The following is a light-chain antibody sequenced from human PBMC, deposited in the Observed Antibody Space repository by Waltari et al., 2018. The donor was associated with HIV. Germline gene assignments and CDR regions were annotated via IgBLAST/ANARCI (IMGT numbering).Light chain of an antibody. CDR2: DVT. V-gene: IGLV2-8*01. Sequence: QSALTQPPSASGSPGQSVTLSCTGTSSDVGAYNYVSWFQQHPGKAPKLMIYDVTKRPSGVPERFSGSKSGNTASLTVSGVQAEDEADYYCASHAGSKDVFGGGTRLTVL. J-gene: IGLJ2*01. CDR1: SSDVGAYNY. CDR3: ASHAGSKDV.